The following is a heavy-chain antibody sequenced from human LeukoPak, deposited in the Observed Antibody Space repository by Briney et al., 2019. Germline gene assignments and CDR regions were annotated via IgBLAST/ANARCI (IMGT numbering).Heavy chain of an antibody. J-gene: IGHJ4*02. CDR2: INPTGGST. CDR3: ARDHYHKIHSVMVTAPDY. D-gene: IGHD2-21*02. Sequence: ASVKVSCKASGYTFTSYYMHWVRQAPGQGLEWMGIINPTGGSTSYAQKFQGRVTMTRDTSTSTVYMELSSLRSEDTAVYYCARDHYHKIHSVMVTAPDYWGQGTLVTVSS. V-gene: IGHV1-46*01. CDR1: GYTFTSYY.